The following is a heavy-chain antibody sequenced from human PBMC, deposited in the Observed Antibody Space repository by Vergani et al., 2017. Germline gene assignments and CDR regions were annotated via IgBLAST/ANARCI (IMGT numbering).Heavy chain of an antibody. J-gene: IGHJ4*02. V-gene: IGHV3-33*01. CDR3: ARDDSTVTLGGFDY. Sequence: QVQLVESGGGVVQPGRSLRLSCAASGFTFSSYGMHWVRQAPGKGLEWVAVIWYDGSNKYYEDSVKGRFTISRDNSKNTLYLQMNSLRAEDTAVYYCARDDSTVTLGGFDYWGQGTLVTVSS. CDR1: GFTFSSYG. CDR2: IWYDGSNK. D-gene: IGHD4-17*01.